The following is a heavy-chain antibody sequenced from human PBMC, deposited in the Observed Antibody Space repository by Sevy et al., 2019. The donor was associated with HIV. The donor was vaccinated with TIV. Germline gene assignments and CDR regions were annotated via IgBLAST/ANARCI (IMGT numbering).Heavy chain of an antibody. V-gene: IGHV3-23*01. D-gene: IGHD6-13*01. CDR1: GLAFTRYA. Sequence: GGSLRLSCAASGLAFTRYAMSWVRQAPGKGLEWVSTISNSGVNIYYADSLKGRFTVSRENSKNTLYLKMNSLEVEDKAIYYCAQDIAASGIDRYWGQGTLVTVSS. J-gene: IGHJ4*02. CDR2: ISNSGVNI. CDR3: AQDIAASGIDRY.